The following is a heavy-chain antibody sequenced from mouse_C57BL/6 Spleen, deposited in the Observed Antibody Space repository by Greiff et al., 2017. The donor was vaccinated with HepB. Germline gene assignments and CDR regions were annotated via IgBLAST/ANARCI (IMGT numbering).Heavy chain of an antibody. J-gene: IGHJ1*03. Sequence: VQLQQSGAELVKPGASVKLSCTASGFNIKDYYMHWVKQRPEQGLEWIGRIDPANGNTKYAPKFQGKATITADTSSNTAYLQLSSLTSEDTAIHYCARRFLYYYGSSGYFDVWGTGTTVTVSS. CDR3: ARRFLYYYGSSGYFDV. D-gene: IGHD1-1*01. CDR2: IDPANGNT. CDR1: GFNIKDYY. V-gene: IGHV14-3*01.